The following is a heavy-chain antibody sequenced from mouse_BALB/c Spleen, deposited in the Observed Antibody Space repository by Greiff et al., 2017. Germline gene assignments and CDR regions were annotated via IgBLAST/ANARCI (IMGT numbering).Heavy chain of an antibody. Sequence: EVQLMESGPELVKPGASVKMSCTASGYTFTSYVMHWVKQKPGQGLEWIGYINPDNDGTKYNEKFKGKATLTSDKSSNTAYMELSSLTSEDTAVYYCARAAYSNSAWFAYWGQGTLVTVSA. V-gene: IGHV1-14*01. CDR2: INPDNDGT. D-gene: IGHD2-5*01. J-gene: IGHJ3*01. CDR3: ARAAYSNSAWFAY. CDR1: GYTFTSYV.